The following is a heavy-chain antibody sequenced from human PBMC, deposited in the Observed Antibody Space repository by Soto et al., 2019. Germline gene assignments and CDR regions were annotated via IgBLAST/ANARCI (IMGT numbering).Heavy chain of an antibody. CDR3: ARVDYSGFDGAFDD. CDR2: ISFDGNNK. J-gene: IGHJ4*02. V-gene: IGHV3-30*03. Sequence: QVQLVESGGGVVQPGGSLRLSCAASGFTFSSYAMHWVRQAPGKGLEWVAVISFDGNNKYYIDSVKGRFTISRDNSKNTLYLQMPSLRAEDTALCYCARVDYSGFDGAFDDWGLGTLVTVSS. D-gene: IGHD5-12*01. CDR1: GFTFSSYA.